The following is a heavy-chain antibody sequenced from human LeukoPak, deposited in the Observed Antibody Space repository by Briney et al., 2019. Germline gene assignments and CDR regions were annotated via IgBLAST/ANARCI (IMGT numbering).Heavy chain of an antibody. V-gene: IGHV4-39*01. CDR2: IYYSGST. CDR3: ARQGIAVAETFDY. J-gene: IGHJ4*02. D-gene: IGHD6-19*01. Sequence: SGTLSLTCTVSGGSISSSSYYWGWIRRPPGKGLEWIGSIYYSGSTYYNPSLKSRVTISVDTSKNQFSLKLTSVTAADTAVYFCARQGIAVAETFDYWGQGTLVTVSS. CDR1: GGSISSSSYY.